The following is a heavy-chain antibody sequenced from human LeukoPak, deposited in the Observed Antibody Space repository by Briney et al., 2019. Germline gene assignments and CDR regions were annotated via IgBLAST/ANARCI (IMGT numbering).Heavy chain of an antibody. CDR2: INPSGGST. CDR3: ARSEQFPYYMDV. V-gene: IGHV1-46*01. Sequence: ASVKVSCKASGYTFTNYYIHWVRQAPGQGLECMGIINPSGGSTSYAQKFQGRVTMTRDTSISTAYMELSRLRSDDTAVYYCARSEQFPYYMDVWGKGTTVTVSS. CDR1: GYTFTNYY. D-gene: IGHD6-19*01. J-gene: IGHJ6*03.